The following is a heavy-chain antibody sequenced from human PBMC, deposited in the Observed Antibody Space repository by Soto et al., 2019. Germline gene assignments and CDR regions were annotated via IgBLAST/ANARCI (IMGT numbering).Heavy chain of an antibody. D-gene: IGHD5-18*01. Sequence: GGSLRLSCAASGFTFSSYWMHWVRQAPGKGLVWVSRINSDGSSTSYADSVKGRFTIPRDNAKNTLYLQMNSLRAEDTAVYYCATNTAMVSLNNWFDPWGQGTLVTVSS. J-gene: IGHJ5*02. CDR3: ATNTAMVSLNNWFDP. CDR2: INSDGSST. CDR1: GFTFSSYW. V-gene: IGHV3-74*01.